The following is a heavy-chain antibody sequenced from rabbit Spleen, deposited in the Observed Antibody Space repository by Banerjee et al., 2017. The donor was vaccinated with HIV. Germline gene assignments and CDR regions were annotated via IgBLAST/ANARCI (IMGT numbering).Heavy chain of an antibody. V-gene: IGHV1S43*01. D-gene: IGHD4-1*01. CDR3: ARAIVPWLGLTRLDL. CDR2: IYAAKGST. J-gene: IGHJ3*01. CDR1: GVSFSSNYY. Sequence: QEQLEESGGDLVKPGASLTLTCTASGVSFSSNYYMCWVRQAPGKGLEWIGIIYAAKGSTDYASWVNGRFTISSDNAQSTVDLKMTSLTAADTATYFCARAIVPWLGLTRLDLWGPGTLVTVS.